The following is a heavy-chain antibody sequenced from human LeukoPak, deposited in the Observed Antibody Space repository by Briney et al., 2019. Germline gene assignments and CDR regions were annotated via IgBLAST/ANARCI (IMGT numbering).Heavy chain of an antibody. V-gene: IGHV4-59*08. Sequence: SETLSLTCTVSGGSISSYYWSWIRQPPGKGLEWIGHIYFTGSSDLNPTLKSRFSTSIDTSKNQFSLNLNSVTAADTAVYYCARTAETIVGATVDYWGQGTLVTVSS. CDR2: IYFTGSS. J-gene: IGHJ4*02. D-gene: IGHD1-26*01. CDR3: ARTAETIVGATVDY. CDR1: GGSISSYY.